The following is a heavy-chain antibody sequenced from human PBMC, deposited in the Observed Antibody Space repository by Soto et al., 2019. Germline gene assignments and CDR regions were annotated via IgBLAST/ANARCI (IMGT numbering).Heavy chain of an antibody. D-gene: IGHD3-10*01. Sequence: TLSLTCTVSGGSISSDSYYWGWIRQPPGRGLEWIGNIFYSGSTYYNPSLKSRVTISVDTSKNQFSLKLTSVTAADTAVYYCAREVLLRGVGWDYYYMDVWGKGTTVTVSS. CDR2: IFYSGST. V-gene: IGHV4-39*02. CDR1: GGSISSDSYY. CDR3: AREVLLRGVGWDYYYMDV. J-gene: IGHJ6*03.